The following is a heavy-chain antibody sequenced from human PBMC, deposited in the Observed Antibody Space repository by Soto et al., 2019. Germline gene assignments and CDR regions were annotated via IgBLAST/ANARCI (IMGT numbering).Heavy chain of an antibody. Sequence: GASVKVSCKASGYTFTSNGISWVRQAPGEGLEGMGWISGYNGNTNYAQNLQRRVTMTTDTSTSTAYMELRSLRSDDTAVYYCAREALYYESSGLDYWGQGTLVTVSS. CDR2: ISGYNGNT. V-gene: IGHV1-18*01. CDR1: GYTFTSNG. J-gene: IGHJ4*02. CDR3: AREALYYESSGLDY. D-gene: IGHD3-22*01.